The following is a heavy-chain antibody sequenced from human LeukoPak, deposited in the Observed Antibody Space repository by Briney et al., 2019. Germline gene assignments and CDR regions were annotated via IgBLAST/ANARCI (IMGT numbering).Heavy chain of an antibody. CDR3: ARALTTVTRRYGMDV. CDR1: GGSFSGYY. D-gene: IGHD4-17*01. V-gene: IGHV4-34*01. CDR2: INHSGST. Sequence: SGTLSLTCAVYGGSFSGYYWSWIRQPPGKGLEWIGEINHSGSTNYNPSLKSRVTISVDTSKNQFSLKLSSVTAADTAVYYCARALTTVTRRYGMDVWGQGTTVTVSS. J-gene: IGHJ6*02.